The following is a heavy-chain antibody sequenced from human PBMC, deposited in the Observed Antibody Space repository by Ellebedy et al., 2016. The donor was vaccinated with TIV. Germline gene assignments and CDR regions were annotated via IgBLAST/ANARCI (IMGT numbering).Heavy chain of an antibody. D-gene: IGHD2-8*01. J-gene: IGHJ4*02. CDR3: ARGWYYFDY. Sequence: MPSETLSLTCAVYGGSFSGYYWSWIRQPPGKGLEWIGEINHSGSTNYNPSLKSRVTVSVDTSKNQFSLKLSSVTAADTAVYYCARGWYYFDYWGQGTLVTVSS. V-gene: IGHV4-34*01. CDR1: GGSFSGYY. CDR2: INHSGST.